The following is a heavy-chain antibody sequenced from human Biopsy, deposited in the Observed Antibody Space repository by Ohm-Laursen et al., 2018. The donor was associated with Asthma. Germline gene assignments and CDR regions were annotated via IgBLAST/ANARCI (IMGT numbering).Heavy chain of an antibody. D-gene: IGHD6-19*01. V-gene: IGHV1-3*01. CDR3: ARGGVAGTHIED. CDR1: GYTFISYA. Sequence: SVKVSCKASGYTFISYAIHWVRQAPGQRLEWMGWINAGNGNTKYSQKFQGRVTITRDTSASTAYMELSSLRSEDTAVYYCARGGVAGTHIEDWGQGTLVTVSS. J-gene: IGHJ4*02. CDR2: INAGNGNT.